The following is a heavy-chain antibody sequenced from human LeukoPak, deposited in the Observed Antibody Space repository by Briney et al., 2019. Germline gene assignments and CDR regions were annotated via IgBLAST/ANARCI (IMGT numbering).Heavy chain of an antibody. CDR1: GGSISSGGYS. D-gene: IGHD7-27*01. J-gene: IGHJ4*02. CDR3: AKRGNWGFFDY. CDR2: IYHSGST. Sequence: KPSQTLSLTCAVSGGSISSGGYSWSWIRQPPGKGLEWIGYIYHSGSTYYNPSLKSRVTISVDRSKNQFSLKLSSVTAADTAVYYCAKRGNWGFFDYWGQGTLVTVSS. V-gene: IGHV4-30-2*01.